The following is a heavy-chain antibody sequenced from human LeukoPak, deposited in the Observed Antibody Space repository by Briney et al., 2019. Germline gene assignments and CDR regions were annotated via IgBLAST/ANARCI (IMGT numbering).Heavy chain of an antibody. J-gene: IGHJ4*02. V-gene: IGHV7-4-1*02. D-gene: IGHD6-13*01. CDR1: GYTVTELS. CDR2: INTNTGNP. Sequence: GASVKVSCKVSGYTVTELSMHWVRQSPGKGLEWMGWINTNTGNPTYAQGFTGRFVFSLDTSVSTAYLQISSLKAEDTAVYYCATINGQQLAPGGDYWGQGTLVTVSS. CDR3: ATINGQQLAPGGDY.